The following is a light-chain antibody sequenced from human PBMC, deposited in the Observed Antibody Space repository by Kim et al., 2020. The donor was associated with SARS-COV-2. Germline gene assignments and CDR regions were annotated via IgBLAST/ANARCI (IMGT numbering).Light chain of an antibody. CDR3: QSYDRSLGWV. CDR2: GHK. J-gene: IGLJ3*02. Sequence: QSVLTQPPSVSGAPGQRVTISCTGSTSNIGAGYDIHWYQQLPGTAPKLLIYGHKNRPSGVPDRFSGSKSDTSASLAITGLQPEDEADYYCQSYDRSLGWVFGGGTQLTVL. V-gene: IGLV1-40*01. CDR1: TSNIGAGYD.